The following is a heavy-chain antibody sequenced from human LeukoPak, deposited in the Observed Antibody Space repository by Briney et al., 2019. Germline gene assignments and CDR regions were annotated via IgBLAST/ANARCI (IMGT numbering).Heavy chain of an antibody. D-gene: IGHD6-13*01. CDR2: INHSGST. Sequence: SETLSLTCAVYGGSFSGYYWSWIRQPPGKGLEWIGEINHSGSTNYNPSLKSRVTISVDTSKNQFSLKLSSVTAADTAVYYCARHSTRIAAAGRRFFGGTPFDPWGQGTLVTVSS. V-gene: IGHV4-34*01. CDR1: GGSFSGYY. CDR3: ARHSTRIAAAGRRFFGGTPFDP. J-gene: IGHJ5*02.